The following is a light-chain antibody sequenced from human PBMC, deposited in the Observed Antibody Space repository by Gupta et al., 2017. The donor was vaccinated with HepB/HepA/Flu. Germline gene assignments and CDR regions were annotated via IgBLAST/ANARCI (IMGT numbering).Light chain of an antibody. V-gene: IGLV1-47*01. CDR1: TYNIGSNY. Sequence: QSVLTQPPSASGTPGPRVTIPRSVRTYNIGSNYLFWYQQFPGTAPKLLISRNNERPSGVPDRFSGSKSGTSASLAISGLRSEDEAYYYCATWDDSLPGWVFGGGTKVTVL. CDR3: ATWDDSLPGWV. J-gene: IGLJ3*02. CDR2: RNN.